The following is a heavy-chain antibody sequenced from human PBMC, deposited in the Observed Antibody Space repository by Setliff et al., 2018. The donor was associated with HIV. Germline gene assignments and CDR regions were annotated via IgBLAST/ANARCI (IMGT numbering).Heavy chain of an antibody. J-gene: IGHJ6*03. V-gene: IGHV3-7*01. Sequence: PGGSLRLSCAASGFTFSSYWMSWVRQAPGKGLEWVANIKQDGSEKYYVDSVKGRFTISRDNAKNSLYLQMNSLRAEDTAVYYCARVGEESSSSWYANYYYYYYIDVW. D-gene: IGHD6-13*01. CDR3: ARVGEESSSSWYANYYYYYYIDV. CDR1: GFTFSSYW. CDR2: IKQDGSEK.